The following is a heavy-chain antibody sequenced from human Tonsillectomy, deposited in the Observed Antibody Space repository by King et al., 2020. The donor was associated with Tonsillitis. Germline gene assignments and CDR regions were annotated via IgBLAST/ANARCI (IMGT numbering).Heavy chain of an antibody. J-gene: IGHJ6*03. D-gene: IGHD6-13*01. CDR3: AREAAGNLYSMDV. CDR1: GYTFTGYY. V-gene: IGHV1-2*02. CDR2: IDPNSRGT. Sequence: VQLVESGAEVKKPGASVKVSCKASGYTFTGYYLHWVRQAPGQGLEWMGWIDPNSRGTNYAQKFQGRVTMTRDTSISTAYMELSSLGSDDTAVYYCAREAAGNLYSMDVWGKGTTVTVSS.